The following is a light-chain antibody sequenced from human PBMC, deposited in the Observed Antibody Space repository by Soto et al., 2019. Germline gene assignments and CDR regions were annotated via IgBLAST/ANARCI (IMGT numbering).Light chain of an antibody. CDR1: QSISGE. Sequence: EIVMTQSPATLSVSPGERATLSCRASQSISGELAWYQQRPGRPPRLLIYGVSTRATGVPDRFSGSGSGSDFTLTISGLQSEDFAVYYCQQGHDWPLTFGQGTRLDI. V-gene: IGKV3-15*01. CDR3: QQGHDWPLT. CDR2: GVS. J-gene: IGKJ2*01.